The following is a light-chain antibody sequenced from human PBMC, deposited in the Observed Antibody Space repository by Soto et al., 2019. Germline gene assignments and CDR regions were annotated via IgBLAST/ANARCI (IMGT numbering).Light chain of an antibody. Sequence: QSVLTQPPSASGTPGQRVTISYSGSSSSIGKNSVNWYQQFPGTAPKLLIYRDNQRPSGVPDRFSGSKSGTSASLAISGLHSEDEADYYCSVWDDSLDGRVFGGGTKLTVL. CDR3: SVWDDSLDGRV. J-gene: IGLJ3*02. CDR2: RDN. V-gene: IGLV1-44*01. CDR1: SSSIGKNS.